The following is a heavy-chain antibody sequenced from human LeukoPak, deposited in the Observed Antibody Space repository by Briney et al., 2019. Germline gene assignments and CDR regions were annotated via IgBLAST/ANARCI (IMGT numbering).Heavy chain of an antibody. Sequence: GSLRLSCAASGFTFSSYAMSWVRQAPGKGLEWIGEINHSGSTNYNPSLKSRVTISVDTSKNQFSLKLSSVTAADTAVYYCARGTGDTAMVFDFDYWGQGTLVTVSS. V-gene: IGHV4-34*01. J-gene: IGHJ4*02. CDR2: INHSGST. CDR1: GFTFSSYA. D-gene: IGHD5-18*01. CDR3: ARGTGDTAMVFDFDY.